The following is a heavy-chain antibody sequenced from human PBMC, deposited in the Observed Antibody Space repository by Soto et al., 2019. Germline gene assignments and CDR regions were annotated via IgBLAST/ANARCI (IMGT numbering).Heavy chain of an antibody. Sequence: PSETLSLTCTVSGGSISSGGYYWSWIRQHPGKGLEWIGYIYYSGSTYYNPSLKSRVTISVDTSKNQFSLKLSSVTAADTAVYYCARVRCSSTSCYGQVWFDPWGQGTLVTVSS. CDR1: GGSISSGGYY. CDR2: IYYSGST. V-gene: IGHV4-31*03. J-gene: IGHJ5*02. D-gene: IGHD2-2*01. CDR3: ARVRCSSTSCYGQVWFDP.